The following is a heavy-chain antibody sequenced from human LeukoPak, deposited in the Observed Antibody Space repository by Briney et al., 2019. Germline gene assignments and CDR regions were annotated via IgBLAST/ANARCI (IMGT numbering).Heavy chain of an antibody. CDR1: GFTFSSYG. D-gene: IGHD3-16*01. CDR2: IWYDGSNK. V-gene: IGHV3-33*01. Sequence: GGSLRLSCAASGFTFSSYGMHWVRQAPGKGLEWVAVIWYDGSNKYYADSVKGRFTISRDNSKNTLYLQMNSLRAEDTAVYYCARDTTEYMITFRGVISETDYWGQGTLVTVSS. CDR3: ARDTTEYMITFRGVISETDY. J-gene: IGHJ4*02.